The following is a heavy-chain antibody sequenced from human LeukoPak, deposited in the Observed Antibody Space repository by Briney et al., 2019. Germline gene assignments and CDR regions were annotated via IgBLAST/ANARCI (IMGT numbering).Heavy chain of an antibody. Sequence: SETLSLTCTVSGDSISSSSYYWGWIRQPPGKGLEWIGAISYSGSTYYNPSLKSRVTMSVDTSKNQFSLKLSFVTAVDTAVYYCARPSPGGLTTVVTGDYYYMDVWGKGTTVTVSS. CDR2: ISYSGST. D-gene: IGHD4-23*01. J-gene: IGHJ6*03. V-gene: IGHV4-39*07. CDR1: GDSISSSSYY. CDR3: ARPSPGGLTTVVTGDYYYMDV.